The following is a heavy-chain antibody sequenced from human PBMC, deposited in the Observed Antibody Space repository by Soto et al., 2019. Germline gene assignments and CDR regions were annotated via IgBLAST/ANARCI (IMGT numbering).Heavy chain of an antibody. CDR2: IYYSGGT. Sequence: SETLSLTCTVSSGSVSSGSNYWSWIRQPPGKGLEWIGYIYYSGGTNYNPSLKSRVTISVHTSKNQFSLKLSSVTAADTAVYYCARGGGVTATCDYWGPGTLATVS. CDR1: SGSVSSGSNY. J-gene: IGHJ4*02. D-gene: IGHD5-18*01. CDR3: ARGGGVTATCDY. V-gene: IGHV4-61*01.